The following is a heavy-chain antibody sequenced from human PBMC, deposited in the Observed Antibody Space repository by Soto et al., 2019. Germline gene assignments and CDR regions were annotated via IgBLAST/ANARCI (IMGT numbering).Heavy chain of an antibody. J-gene: IGHJ4*02. Sequence: PGGSLRLSCAASGFPFSNYGMHWVRQAPGKGLEWVAVISYDGSNKYYADSVKGRFAISRDNSKNTLYLQMNSLRAEDTAVYYCARSISYDYVWGSFDYWGQGTLVTVSS. CDR2: ISYDGSNK. D-gene: IGHD3-16*01. CDR1: GFPFSNYG. CDR3: ARSISYDYVWGSFDY. V-gene: IGHV3-30*19.